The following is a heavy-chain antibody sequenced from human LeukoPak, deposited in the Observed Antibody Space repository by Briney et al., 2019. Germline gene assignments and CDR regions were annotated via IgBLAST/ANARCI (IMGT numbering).Heavy chain of an antibody. J-gene: IGHJ6*03. CDR3: ARDSQDYADDLVYYYYYMDV. D-gene: IGHD4-17*01. Sequence: PSETLSLTCTVSGGSVISGSYYWSWFRQPAGKGLEWIGHIYTTGNTNYNPSLKSRVTISIDTSKNQFSLKLSSVTAADSARYFCARDSQDYADDLVYYYYYMDVWGKGTTVTVSS. V-gene: IGHV4-61*09. CDR1: GGSVISGSYY. CDR2: IYTTGNT.